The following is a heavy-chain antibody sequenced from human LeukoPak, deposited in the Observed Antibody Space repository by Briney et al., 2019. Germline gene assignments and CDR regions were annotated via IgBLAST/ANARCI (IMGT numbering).Heavy chain of an antibody. CDR2: IFYSGST. Sequence: SETLSLTCTVSRASINNNDYFWGCVRQPPGKGLEWVATIFYSGSTYYNPSLRSRVTISVDTSTNQFSLKLNSVTAADTAVYYRARFTPTWKGLTIDQWGQGTLVTVSS. J-gene: IGHJ4*02. V-gene: IGHV4-39*01. CDR3: ARFTPTWKGLTIDQ. D-gene: IGHD3-9*01. CDR1: RASINNNDYF.